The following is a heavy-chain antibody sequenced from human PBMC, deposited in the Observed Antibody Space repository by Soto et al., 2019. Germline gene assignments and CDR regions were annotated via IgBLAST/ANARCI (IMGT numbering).Heavy chain of an antibody. CDR1: GFTVSSNY. CDR3: ARGDYAVNDY. CDR2: IYSAGSA. Sequence: GGSLRLSCAASGFTVSSNYMSWVRQAPGKGLEWVSTIYSAGSAYYADSVKGRFTISRHNSKNTLFLQMNSLRAEDTAVYYCARGDYAVNDYWGQGTLVTVSS. V-gene: IGHV3-53*04. J-gene: IGHJ4*02. D-gene: IGHD4-17*01.